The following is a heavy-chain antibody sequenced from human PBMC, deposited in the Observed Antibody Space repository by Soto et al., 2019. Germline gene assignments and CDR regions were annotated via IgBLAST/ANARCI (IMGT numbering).Heavy chain of an antibody. V-gene: IGHV1-8*01. CDR3: ARLKQDYAVA. Sequence: GAPVKGSCKGSWNTFASYDINWVRLATGQGLEWMGWMNPNSGNTAYAQKFQGRVTMTRNTSISTAYMELSSLRSEDTAVYYCARLKQDYAVAWGQGTLVTVSS. J-gene: IGHJ5*02. D-gene: IGHD3-16*01. CDR1: WNTFASYD. CDR2: MNPNSGNT.